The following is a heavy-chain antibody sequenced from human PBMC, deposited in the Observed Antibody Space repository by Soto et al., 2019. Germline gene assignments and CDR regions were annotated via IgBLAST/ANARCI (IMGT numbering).Heavy chain of an antibody. V-gene: IGHV4-4*02. CDR2: IYHSGST. CDR3: ARSKSNYDFWSGYLYGMHV. CDR1: GGSISSSNW. Sequence: SETLSLTCAVSGGSISSSNWWSWVRQPPGKGLEWIGEIYHSGSTNYNPSLKSRVTISVDKSKNQFSLKLSSVTAADTAVYYSARSKSNYDFWSGYLYGMHVWGQGTTVTVSS. J-gene: IGHJ6*02. D-gene: IGHD3-3*01.